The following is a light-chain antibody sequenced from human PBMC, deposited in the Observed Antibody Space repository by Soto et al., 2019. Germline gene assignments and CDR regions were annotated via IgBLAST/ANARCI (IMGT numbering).Light chain of an antibody. Sequence: QSVLTQPPSVSAAPGQKVTISCSGSTSNIGNNYVSWYQQLPGTAPKLLIYDNNKRPSGIPDRFSGSKSGTSATLGITGLQTGDEADYYCGTWDGSLSAGAVFGGGTKLTVL. CDR1: TSNIGNNY. V-gene: IGLV1-51*01. CDR2: DNN. CDR3: GTWDGSLSAGAV. J-gene: IGLJ2*01.